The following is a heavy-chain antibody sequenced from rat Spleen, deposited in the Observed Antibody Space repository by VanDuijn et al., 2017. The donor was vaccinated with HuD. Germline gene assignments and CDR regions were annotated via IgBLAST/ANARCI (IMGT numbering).Heavy chain of an antibody. J-gene: IGHJ2*01. CDR2: INSAGST. V-gene: IGHV3-3*01. CDR1: GYSITSSYR. D-gene: IGHD1-2*01. Sequence: EVQLQESGPGLVKPSQSLSLTCSVTGYSITSSYRWNWIRKFPGNKLEWMGYINSAGSTNYNPSPESRISIIRDTSKNQFFLQVNSVTTEDTATYYCARVSWDDFDYWGQGVMVTVSS. CDR3: ARVSWDDFDY.